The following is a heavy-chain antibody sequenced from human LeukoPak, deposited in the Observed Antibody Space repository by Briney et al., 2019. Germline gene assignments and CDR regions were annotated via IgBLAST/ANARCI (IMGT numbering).Heavy chain of an antibody. J-gene: IGHJ5*02. CDR2: IYTSGST. CDR3: ARDIQPRFGVVNNWFDP. CDR1: AGSISSYY. Sequence: SETLSLTWTVAAGSISSYYWSWIRKPAGKGLEWIGRIYTSGSTNYNPSLKSQVTMSVDTSKNQFSLKLSSVTAADTAVYYCARDIQPRFGVVNNWFDPWGQGTLVAVSS. D-gene: IGHD3-3*01. V-gene: IGHV4-4*07.